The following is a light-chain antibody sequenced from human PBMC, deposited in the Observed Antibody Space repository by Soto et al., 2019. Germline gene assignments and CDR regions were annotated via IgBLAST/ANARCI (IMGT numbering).Light chain of an antibody. V-gene: IGKV3-11*01. J-gene: IGKJ1*01. CDR1: QSITTY. CDR3: QQRSSWWT. Sequence: ETVLTQSPATLSLSPGDRATLSCRASQSITTYLAWYQQKTGQAPKLLFYDASNRAPGIPARFSASGSGTDSTLTISSLEPEYSAVYYCQQRSSWWTFGQGTKVEIK. CDR2: DAS.